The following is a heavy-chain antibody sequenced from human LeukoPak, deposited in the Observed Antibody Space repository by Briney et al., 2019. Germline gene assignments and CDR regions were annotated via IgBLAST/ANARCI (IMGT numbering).Heavy chain of an antibody. D-gene: IGHD3-16*01. J-gene: IGHJ2*01. CDR2: IIPIFGTA. CDR3: ARVGGVRYFDL. CDR1: GGTFSSYA. Sequence: ASVKVSCKASGGTFSSYAISWVRQAPGQGLEWMGGIIPIFGTANYAQRFQGRVTITTDESTSTAYMELSSLRSEDTAVHYCARVGGVRYFDLWGRGTLVTVSS. V-gene: IGHV1-69*05.